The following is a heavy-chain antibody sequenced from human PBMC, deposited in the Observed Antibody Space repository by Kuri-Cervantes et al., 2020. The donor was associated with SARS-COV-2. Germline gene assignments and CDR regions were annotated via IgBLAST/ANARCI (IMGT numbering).Heavy chain of an antibody. Sequence: GESLKISCTASGFTFGDYAMNWFRQTPGKGLEWVAVIWYDGENEYYAGSVKGRFTISRDNSKNTVSLHMNSLRAEDTAMYYCARGAANYYYMDVWGKGTTVTVSS. D-gene: IGHD3-16*01. CDR3: ARGAANYYYMDV. V-gene: IGHV3-33*01. J-gene: IGHJ6*03. CDR2: IWYDGENE. CDR1: GFTFGDYA.